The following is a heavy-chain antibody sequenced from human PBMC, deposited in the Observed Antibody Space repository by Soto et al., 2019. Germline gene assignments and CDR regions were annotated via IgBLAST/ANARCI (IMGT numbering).Heavy chain of an antibody. CDR1: GFAFSSYS. CDR3: ARDDGWLVLDY. V-gene: IGHV3-21*06. D-gene: IGHD6-19*01. J-gene: IGHJ4*02. CDR2: ITIRSSYI. Sequence: EVQLVESGGGLVKAGGSLRLSCAASGFAFSSYSMNWVRQAPGKGLEWVAFITIRSSYIYYADSVRGRFTISRDNAKNSLYLQMDGLRADDTAVYYCARDDGWLVLDYWGQGTLVTVSS.